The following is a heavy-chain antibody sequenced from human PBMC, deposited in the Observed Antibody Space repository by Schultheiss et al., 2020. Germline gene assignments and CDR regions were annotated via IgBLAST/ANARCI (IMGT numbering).Heavy chain of an antibody. CDR1: GFTFSNYA. CDR2: IKCDGSEK. D-gene: IGHD3-22*01. V-gene: IGHV3-7*05. CDR3: AKDALPNYYDSSGYPDYYYYGMDV. J-gene: IGHJ6*02. Sequence: WGSLRLSCAASGFTFSNYAMSWVRQAPGKGLEWVANIKCDGSEKYYVDSVKGRFTISRDNSKNSLYLQMNSLRTEDTALYYCAKDALPNYYDSSGYPDYYYYGMDVWGQGTTVTVSS.